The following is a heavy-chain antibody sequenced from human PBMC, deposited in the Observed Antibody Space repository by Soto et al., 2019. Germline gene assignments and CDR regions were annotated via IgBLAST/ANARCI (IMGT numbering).Heavy chain of an antibody. CDR2: GSA. J-gene: IGHJ5*02. V-gene: IGHV1-69*01. CDR1: GGNFRIST. Sequence: QVPPVQSVAEVKKPGSSVKVSCKASGGNFRISTISWVRQAPGHGLEWMGGSANSAQQFQGRLTVTADESTSTVDLELSSLTSEATAVYYGAREGPPEIAWFDPWGQGTLVSVSS. CDR3: AREGPPEIAWFDP. D-gene: IGHD2-21*01.